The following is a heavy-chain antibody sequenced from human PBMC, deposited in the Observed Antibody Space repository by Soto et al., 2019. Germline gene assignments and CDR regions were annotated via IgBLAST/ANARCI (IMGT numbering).Heavy chain of an antibody. CDR3: AHRGYCSSTSCYGEAFDI. Sequence: SGPTLVNPTQTLTLTCTFSGFSLSTSGVGVGWIRQPPGKALEWLALIYWDDDKRYSPSLKSRLTITKDTSKNQVVLTMTNMDPVDTATYYCAHRGYCSSTSCYGEAFDIWGQGTMVTVSS. D-gene: IGHD2-2*01. CDR1: GFSLSTSGVG. CDR2: IYWDDDK. J-gene: IGHJ3*02. V-gene: IGHV2-5*02.